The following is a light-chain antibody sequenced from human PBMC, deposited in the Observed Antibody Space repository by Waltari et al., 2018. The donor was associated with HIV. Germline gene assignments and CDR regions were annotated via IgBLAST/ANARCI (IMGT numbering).Light chain of an antibody. J-gene: IGKJ1*01. Sequence: VVLTQSPTTLSVSPGENATLSCRATQTIDHKSLSWYQQRPGQAPRLVLFASSTRATGIPDRFRGDDSGTEFTLTIRRLEPEDFGIYYCQVYGGSPQWTFGPGTRLEFK. CDR1: QTIDHKS. CDR2: ASS. V-gene: IGKV3-20*01. CDR3: QVYGGSPQWT.